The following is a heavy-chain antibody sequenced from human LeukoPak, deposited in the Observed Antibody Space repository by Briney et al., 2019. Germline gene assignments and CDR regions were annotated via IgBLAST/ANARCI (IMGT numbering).Heavy chain of an antibody. CDR2: MNPNSYNT. D-gene: IGHD2-15*01. Sequence: GASVKLSCNASGYTFTIYDISWVRQATGQGLEWMVWMNPNSYNTGYAHKFQGRVTMTTNTSISTAYMELSSLSSEATAVYYCARDGELLQYDPGGQGTLVTVS. V-gene: IGHV1-8*01. J-gene: IGHJ5*02. CDR3: ARDGELLQYDP. CDR1: GYTFTIYD.